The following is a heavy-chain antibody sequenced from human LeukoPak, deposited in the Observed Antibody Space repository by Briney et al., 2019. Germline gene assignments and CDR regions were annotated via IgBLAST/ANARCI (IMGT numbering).Heavy chain of an antibody. CDR1: AFTFRSYW. CDR2: IKQVGSEK. V-gene: IGHV3-7*01. Sequence: GGSLRLSCADSAFTFRSYWMNWVRQAPRKGLEWVADIKQVGSEKYYVDSVKGRFTISRDNAKNSLYLQLNSLRAEDTAVYYCVRGERRDGYYLHPLFDYWRQGTLVTVSS. CDR3: VRGERRDGYYLHPLFDY. D-gene: IGHD5-24*01. J-gene: IGHJ4*02.